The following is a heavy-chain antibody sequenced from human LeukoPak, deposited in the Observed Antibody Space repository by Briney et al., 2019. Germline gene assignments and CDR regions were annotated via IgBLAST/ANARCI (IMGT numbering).Heavy chain of an antibody. V-gene: IGHV5-51*01. J-gene: IGHJ4*02. D-gene: IGHD3-3*01. CDR2: IYPGDSDT. CDR1: GYSFTSYW. Sequence: GESLKISCKGSGYSFTSYWIGWVRQMPGKGLEWMGIIYPGDSDTRYSPSFQGQVTISADKSISTAYRQWSSLKASDTAMYYCARGGTDDFWSGYTLPGYFDYWGQGTLVTVSS. CDR3: ARGGTDDFWSGYTLPGYFDY.